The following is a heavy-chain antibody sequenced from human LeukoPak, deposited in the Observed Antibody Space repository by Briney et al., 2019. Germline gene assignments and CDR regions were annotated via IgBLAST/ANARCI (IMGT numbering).Heavy chain of an antibody. D-gene: IGHD2-2*01. Sequence: GGSLRLSCAASGFIFNKYTMNWVRQAPGKGLEWVSAISGSGGSTYYADSVKGRFTISRDNSKNTLYLQMNSLRAEDTAVYYCAKDRDIVVVPAADYWGQGTLVTVSS. J-gene: IGHJ4*02. V-gene: IGHV3-23*01. CDR1: GFIFNKYT. CDR2: ISGSGGST. CDR3: AKDRDIVVVPAADY.